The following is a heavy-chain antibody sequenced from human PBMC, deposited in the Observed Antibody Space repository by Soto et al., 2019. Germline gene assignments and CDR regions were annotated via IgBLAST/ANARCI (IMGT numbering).Heavy chain of an antibody. D-gene: IGHD3-16*01. CDR2: IKGKVDGGAT. Sequence: EVQLVESGGNLVNPGGSLRLSCATSGLTFSGAWLSWLRQAPGKGLEWVGRIKGKVDGGATDYAAPVKGRFVISRDYSKDTLYLQINSLKTEDTAVYFCTTDVTGAYGGDYWGQGTLVTVSS. CDR1: GLTFSGAW. CDR3: TTDVTGAYGGDY. V-gene: IGHV3-15*01. J-gene: IGHJ4*02.